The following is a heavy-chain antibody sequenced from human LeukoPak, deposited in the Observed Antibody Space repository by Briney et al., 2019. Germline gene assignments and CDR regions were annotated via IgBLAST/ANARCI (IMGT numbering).Heavy chain of an antibody. CDR3: ARHPRRDGYSNFDF. CDR1: GGSISSGGYY. D-gene: IGHD5-24*01. Sequence: SQTLSLTCTVSGGSISSGGYYWSWIRQHPGKGLEWIGYIYYSGSTYYNPSLKSRVTISVDTSKNQFSLKLSSVTAADTAVYYCARHPRRDGYSNFDFWGQGALVTVSS. J-gene: IGHJ4*02. CDR2: IYYSGST. V-gene: IGHV4-31*03.